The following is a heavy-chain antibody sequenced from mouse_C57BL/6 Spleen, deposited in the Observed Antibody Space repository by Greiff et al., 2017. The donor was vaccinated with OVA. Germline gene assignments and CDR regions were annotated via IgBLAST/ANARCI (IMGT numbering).Heavy chain of an antibody. Sequence: EVKVVESGGGLVKPGGSLKLSCAASGFTFSSYAMSWVRQTPEKRLEWVATISDGGSYTYYPDNVKGRFTISRDNAKNNLYLQMSHLKSEDTAMYYCAREGAHYYGSSYDYFDYWGQGTTLTVSS. D-gene: IGHD1-1*01. CDR1: GFTFSSYA. CDR3: AREGAHYYGSSYDYFDY. CDR2: ISDGGSYT. J-gene: IGHJ2*01. V-gene: IGHV5-4*01.